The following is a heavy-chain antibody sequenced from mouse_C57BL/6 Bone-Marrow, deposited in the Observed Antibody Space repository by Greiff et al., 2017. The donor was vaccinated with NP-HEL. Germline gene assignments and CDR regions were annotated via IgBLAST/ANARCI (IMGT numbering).Heavy chain of an antibody. CDR3: ALHLPGYAD. J-gene: IGHJ3*01. CDR2: IYPSDSET. CDR1: GYTFTSYW. Sequence: QVQLQQPGAELVRPGSSVKLSCKASGYTFTSYWMDWVKQRPGQGLEWIGNIYPSDSETHYNQKFKDKATLTVDKSSSTAYMQLSSLTSEDSAVYYCALHLPGYADWGKGTLVTVSA. D-gene: IGHD2-10*01. V-gene: IGHV1-61*01.